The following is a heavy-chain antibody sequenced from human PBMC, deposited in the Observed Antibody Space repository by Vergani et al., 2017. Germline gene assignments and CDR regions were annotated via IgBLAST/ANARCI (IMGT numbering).Heavy chain of an antibody. J-gene: IGHJ3*02. D-gene: IGHD2-2*01. CDR3: ATHRLGYQLPTDAFDI. V-gene: IGHV1-24*01. CDR2: FVPEDGET. Sequence: QVQLVQSGAEVKKPGASVKVSCKVSGYTLTELSMHWVRQAPGKGLEWLGGFVPEDGETIYAQKFQGRVTMTSDTSTDTAYMELSSLRSEDTAVYYCATHRLGYQLPTDAFDIWGQGTMVTVSS. CDR1: GYTLTELS.